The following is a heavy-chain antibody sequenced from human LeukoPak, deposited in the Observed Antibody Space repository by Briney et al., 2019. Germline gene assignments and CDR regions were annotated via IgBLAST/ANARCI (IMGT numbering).Heavy chain of an antibody. CDR3: ARPETETYYYDSSGPQGYAFDI. V-gene: IGHV4-39*01. Sequence: SETLSLTCTVSGGSISSSSYYWGWIRQPPGKGLEWIGSIYYSGSTYYNPSLKNRVTISVDTSKNQFSLKLSSVTAADTAVYYCARPETETYYYDSSGPQGYAFDIWGQGTMVTVSS. D-gene: IGHD3-22*01. J-gene: IGHJ3*02. CDR1: GGSISSSSYY. CDR2: IYYSGST.